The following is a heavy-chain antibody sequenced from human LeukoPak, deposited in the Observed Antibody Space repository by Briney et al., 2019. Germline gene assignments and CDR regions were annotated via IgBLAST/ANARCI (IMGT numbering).Heavy chain of an antibody. Sequence: SQTLSLTCTVSGGSISSGSYYWNWIRQPAGKGLEWIGRIYTSGSTNYNPSLKSRVTISVDTSKNQFSLKLSSVTAADTAVYYCARDRSYCSGGSCSYYFDYWGQGTLVSVSS. CDR2: IYTSGST. J-gene: IGHJ4*02. V-gene: IGHV4-61*02. CDR3: ARDRSYCSGGSCSYYFDY. D-gene: IGHD2-15*01. CDR1: GGSISSGSYY.